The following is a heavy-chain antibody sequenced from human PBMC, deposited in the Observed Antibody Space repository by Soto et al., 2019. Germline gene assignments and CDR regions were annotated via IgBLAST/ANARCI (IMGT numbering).Heavy chain of an antibody. CDR1: GFSFSPYW. CDR3: ARELESGY. Sequence: EVQLVESGGGLVQPGGSLRLSCAASGFSFSPYWMHWVRQAPGKGLMWVSRINSDGSRTDYADSVKGRFTISRDSARGTLFLQMNSLRAEDTAVYFCARELESGYWGQGTLVSVSS. J-gene: IGHJ4*02. CDR2: INSDGSRT. V-gene: IGHV3-74*01.